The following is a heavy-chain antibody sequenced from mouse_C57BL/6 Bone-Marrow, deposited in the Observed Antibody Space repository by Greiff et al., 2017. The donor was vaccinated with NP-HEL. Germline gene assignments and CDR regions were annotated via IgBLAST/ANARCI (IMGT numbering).Heavy chain of an antibody. D-gene: IGHD2-3*01. CDR1: EYEFPSHD. Sequence: EVKLQESGGGLVQPGESLKLSCESNEYEFPSHDMSWVRTTPEKRLELVAAINSDGGSTYYPDTMERRFIISRDNTKKTLYLQMSSLRSEDTALYYCARVGDGFYWYFDVWGTGTTVTVSS. J-gene: IGHJ1*03. CDR2: INSDGGST. CDR3: ARVGDGFYWYFDV. V-gene: IGHV5-2*01.